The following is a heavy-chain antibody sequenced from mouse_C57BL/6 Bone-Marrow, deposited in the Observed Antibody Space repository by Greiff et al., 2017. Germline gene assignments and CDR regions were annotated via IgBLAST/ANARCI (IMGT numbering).Heavy chain of an antibody. Sequence: EVQLVESGGDLVKPGGSLKLSCAASGFTFSSYGMSWVRQTPDTRLEWVATISSGGSYIYYPDSVKGRFTISRDNAKNTLYLQMSSLKSEDTAMYYCARHVLYHPGDYIDYWGQGTTLTVSS. CDR3: ARHVLYHPGDYIDY. V-gene: IGHV5-6*01. CDR2: ISSGGSYI. J-gene: IGHJ2*01. CDR1: GFTFSSYG. D-gene: IGHD2-1*01.